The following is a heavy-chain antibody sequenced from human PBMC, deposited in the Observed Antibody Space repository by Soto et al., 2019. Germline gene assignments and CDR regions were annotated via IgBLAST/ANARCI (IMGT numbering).Heavy chain of an antibody. CDR3: AKSTCSGGSCPSGRFDP. CDR2: ISWNSGDK. D-gene: IGHD2-15*01. J-gene: IGHJ5*02. Sequence: DVQLVESGGGLVQPGRSLRLSCAASGFTFDDYAMHWVRQAPGKGPEWVSGISWNSGDKGYADSVKGRFTISRDNAKNSLYLQMNSLRAEDTALYYCAKSTCSGGSCPSGRFDPWGQGTLVTVSS. CDR1: GFTFDDYA. V-gene: IGHV3-9*01.